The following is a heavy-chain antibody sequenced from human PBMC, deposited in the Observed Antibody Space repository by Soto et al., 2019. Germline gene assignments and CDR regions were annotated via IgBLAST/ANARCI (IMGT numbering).Heavy chain of an antibody. CDR1: GGSISSSSYY. Sequence: SETLSLTCTVSGGSISSSSYYWGRIRQPPGKGLEWIGSIYYSGSTYYNPSLKSRVTISVDTSKNQFSLKLSSVTAADTAVYYCARSITFGGVIVKALYYYGMDVWGQGTTVTVS. CDR3: ARSITFGGVIVKALYYYGMDV. V-gene: IGHV4-39*01. CDR2: IYYSGST. D-gene: IGHD3-16*02. J-gene: IGHJ6*02.